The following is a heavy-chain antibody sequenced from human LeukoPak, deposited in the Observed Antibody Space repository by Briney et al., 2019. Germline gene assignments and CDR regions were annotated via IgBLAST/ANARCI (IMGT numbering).Heavy chain of an antibody. J-gene: IGHJ3*02. Sequence: GGSLRLSCAASGFTFSNAWINWVRQAPGKGLEWVGRIYSKTDGGTNDYAAPGRGRFTIERDDSKNTLYLQMNSLKAADTALSYCCTGFFGVVNDAFDIWGQGTTVTVSS. CDR3: CTGFFGVVNDAFDI. D-gene: IGHD3-3*01. CDR1: GFTFSNAW. CDR2: IYSKTDGGTN. V-gene: IGHV3-15*01.